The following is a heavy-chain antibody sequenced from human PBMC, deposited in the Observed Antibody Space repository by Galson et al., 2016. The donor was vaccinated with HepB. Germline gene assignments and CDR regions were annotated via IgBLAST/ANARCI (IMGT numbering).Heavy chain of an antibody. Sequence: SVKVSCKASGYTFGAYHIHWVRQGPGQGLEWMGWINPNSGGTDYAHKFSGWVTLTRDRSISTAYMELTSLKSDDTAVYYCASGPYYDFSTPSYTDSYFDLWGRGTLVTVSS. V-gene: IGHV1-2*04. CDR3: ASGPYYDFSTPSYTDSYFDL. CDR2: INPNSGGT. CDR1: GYTFGAYH. D-gene: IGHD3-3*01. J-gene: IGHJ2*01.